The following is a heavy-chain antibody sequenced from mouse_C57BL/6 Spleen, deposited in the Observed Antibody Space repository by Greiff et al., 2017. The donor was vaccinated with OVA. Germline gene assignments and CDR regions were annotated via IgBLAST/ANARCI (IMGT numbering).Heavy chain of an antibody. Sequence: QVHVKQSGAELVKPGASVKISCKASGYAFSSYWMNWVKQRPGKGLEWIGQIYPGDGDTNYNGKFKGKATLTADKSSSTAYMQLSSLTSEDSAVYFCAREGYYGSSLYAMDYWGQGTSVTVSS. CDR1: GYAFSSYW. J-gene: IGHJ4*01. CDR2: IYPGDGDT. D-gene: IGHD1-1*01. V-gene: IGHV1-80*01. CDR3: AREGYYGSSLYAMDY.